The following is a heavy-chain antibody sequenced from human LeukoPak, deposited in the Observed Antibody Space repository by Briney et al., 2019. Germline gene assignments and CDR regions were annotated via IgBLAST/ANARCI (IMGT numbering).Heavy chain of an antibody. CDR3: ARVLRFLEWLPPDGMDV. V-gene: IGHV4-31*03. Sequence: SQTLSLTCTVSGGSISSGGYYWSWIRQHPGKGLEWIGYIYYSGSTYYNPSLKSRVTISVDTSKNQFSLKLSSVTAADTAVYYCARVLRFLEWLPPDGMDVWGQGTTVTVSS. CDR1: GGSISSGGYY. J-gene: IGHJ6*02. D-gene: IGHD3-3*01. CDR2: IYYSGST.